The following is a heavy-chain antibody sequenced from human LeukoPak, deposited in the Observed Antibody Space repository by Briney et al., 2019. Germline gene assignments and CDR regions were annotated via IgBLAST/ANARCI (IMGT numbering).Heavy chain of an antibody. V-gene: IGHV4-4*07. Sequence: SETLSLTCTVSGGSISGYYWSWIRQPAGKGLEWIGRIYTGSTFYNPSLKSRVTMSVDTSKNEFSLKLSSVTAADTAVYYCARDMIREPYNWFDPWGQGTLVTVSS. CDR1: GGSISGYY. CDR3: ARDMIREPYNWFDP. CDR2: IYTGST. D-gene: IGHD3-10*01. J-gene: IGHJ5*02.